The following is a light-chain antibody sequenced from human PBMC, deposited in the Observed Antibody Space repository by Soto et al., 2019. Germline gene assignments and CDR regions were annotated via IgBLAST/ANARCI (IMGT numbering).Light chain of an antibody. CDR2: EVS. J-gene: IGLJ2*01. V-gene: IGLV2-8*01. CDR1: SSDVGGYNY. Sequence: QSALTQPPSASGSPGQSVTISCTGSSSDVGGYNYVSWYQQHPGKAPQLMIYEVSKRPSGVPDRLSGSKSGNTASLTVSGLQAEDEADYYCSSYGGSNTVVFGGGTKLPVL. CDR3: SSYGGSNTVV.